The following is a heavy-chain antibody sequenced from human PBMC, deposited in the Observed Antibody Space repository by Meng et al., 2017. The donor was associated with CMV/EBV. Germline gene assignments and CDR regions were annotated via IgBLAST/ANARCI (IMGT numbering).Heavy chain of an antibody. V-gene: IGHV3-23*01. D-gene: IGHD5-24*01. CDR1: GFTCSSYA. Sequence: SLMTSYASSGFTCSSYAMSWVRQAPGKGWEWVSAISGSGGSTYYADSLKSRFTISSDNCKITLYLQMNRLRAEETAVYYCAKGPDLLERATIGAHSYYLDYWGQGTLVTVSS. CDR2: ISGSGGST. J-gene: IGHJ4*02. CDR3: AKGPDLLERATIGAHSYYLDY.